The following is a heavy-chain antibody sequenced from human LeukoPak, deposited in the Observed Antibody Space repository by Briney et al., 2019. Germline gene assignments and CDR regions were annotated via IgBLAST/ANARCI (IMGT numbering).Heavy chain of an antibody. V-gene: IGHV3-23*01. Sequence: PGGSLRLSCAASGFTFSSYAMSWVRQAPPEALEWVSSISGSGDSTYYADSVKGRFTISRDNSKNTLYLQMNSLRAEDTAVYYCAKCYGGNSVYFDYWGQGTLVTVSS. CDR2: ISGSGDST. D-gene: IGHD4-23*01. J-gene: IGHJ4*02. CDR3: AKCYGGNSVYFDY. CDR1: GFTFSSYA.